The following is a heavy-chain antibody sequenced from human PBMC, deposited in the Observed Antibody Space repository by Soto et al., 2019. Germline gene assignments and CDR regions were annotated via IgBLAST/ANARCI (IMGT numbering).Heavy chain of an antibody. V-gene: IGHV4-34*01. D-gene: IGHD2-15*01. J-gene: IGHJ3*02. CDR1: GGSFSGYY. CDR3: ATAENCSGGSCYPDAFDI. CDR2: INHSGST. Sequence: QVQLQQWGAGLLKPSETLSLTCAVYGGSFSGYYWSWIRQPPGKGLEWIGEINHSGSTNYNPSLKRRVTISVDTSKNQFSLNLSSVTAADTAVYYCATAENCSGGSCYPDAFDIWGQGTMVTVSS.